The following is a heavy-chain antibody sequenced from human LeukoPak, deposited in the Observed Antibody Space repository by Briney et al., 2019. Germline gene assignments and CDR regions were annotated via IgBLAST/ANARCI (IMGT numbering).Heavy chain of an antibody. CDR2: IYYSGST. CDR1: GGSISSYC. Sequence: PSETLSLTCTVSGGSISSYCWSWIRQPPGKGLEWIGYIYYSGSTNYNPSLKSRVTISVDTSKNQFSLRLSSVTAADTAVYYCARGAGNFDYWGQGTLVTVSS. J-gene: IGHJ4*02. D-gene: IGHD6-19*01. V-gene: IGHV4-59*01. CDR3: ARGAGNFDY.